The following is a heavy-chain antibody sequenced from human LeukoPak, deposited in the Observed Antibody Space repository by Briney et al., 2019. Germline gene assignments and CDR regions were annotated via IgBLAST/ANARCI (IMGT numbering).Heavy chain of an antibody. CDR1: GGSVSSGSYY. Sequence: NPSETLSLTCTVSGGSVSSGSYYWGWIRQPPGKGLEWIGSIYYSGSTYYNPSLKSRVTISVDTSKNQFSLKLSSVTAADTAVYYCARDDAAAAYYYYMDVWGKGTTVTVSS. CDR3: ARDDAAAAYYYYMDV. V-gene: IGHV4-39*07. J-gene: IGHJ6*03. CDR2: IYYSGST. D-gene: IGHD6-13*01.